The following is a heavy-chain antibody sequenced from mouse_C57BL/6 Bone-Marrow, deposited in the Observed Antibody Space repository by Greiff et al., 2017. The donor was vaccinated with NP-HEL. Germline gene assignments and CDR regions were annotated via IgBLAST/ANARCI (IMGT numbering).Heavy chain of an antibody. V-gene: IGHV1-59*01. CDR1: GYTFTSYW. CDR2: IDPSDSYT. CDR3: ARVSTRVKWFAY. Sequence: QVHVKQPGAELVRPGTSVKLSCKASGYTFTSYWMHWVKQRPGQGLEWIGVIDPSDSYTNYNQKFKGKATLTVDTASSTASIQLSSLTSEDSAVYFCARVSTRVKWFAYWGQGTLVTVSA. J-gene: IGHJ3*01. D-gene: IGHD2-2*01.